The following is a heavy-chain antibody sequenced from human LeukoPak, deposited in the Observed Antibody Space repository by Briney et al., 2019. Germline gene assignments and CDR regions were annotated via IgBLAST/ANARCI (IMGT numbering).Heavy chain of an antibody. V-gene: IGHV1-18*01. D-gene: IGHD5/OR15-5a*01. Sequence: ASVKVSCKASGYTFISYGITWVRQAPGQGLEWMGGISVYNGHTNFAQEFQGRVTMTTDTFTSTAYMELRSLRSDDTAIYYCARESTSWHDYWGQGTLVTVSS. CDR3: ARESTSWHDY. J-gene: IGHJ4*01. CDR2: ISVYNGHT. CDR1: GYTFISYG.